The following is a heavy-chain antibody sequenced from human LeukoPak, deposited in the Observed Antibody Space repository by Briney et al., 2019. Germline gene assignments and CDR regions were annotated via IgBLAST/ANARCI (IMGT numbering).Heavy chain of an antibody. CDR2: ISGSGGMT. J-gene: IGHJ4*02. D-gene: IGHD4-11*01. V-gene: IGHV3-23*01. CDR3: AKDTSASTGEIY. Sequence: GGSLRLSCTTSGFTFGDYAMRWVRQAPGKGPEWVSGISGSGGMTYYADSVKGRFTISRDNSKNTLYLQMNSLSAEDTAVYYCAKDTSASTGEIYWGQGTLVTVSS. CDR1: GFTFGDYA.